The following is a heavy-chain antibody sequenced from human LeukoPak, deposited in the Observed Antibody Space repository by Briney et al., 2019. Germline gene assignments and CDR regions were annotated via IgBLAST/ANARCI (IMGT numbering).Heavy chain of an antibody. CDR3: AKYSSGSFYYYMDV. Sequence: TGGSLRLSCAASGFTFDDYGMSWVRQAPGKGLEWVSGINWNGGSTGYADSVKGRFTISRDNAKNSLYPQMNSLRAEDTALYHCAKYSSGSFYYYMDVWGKGTTVTVSS. CDR1: GFTFDDYG. J-gene: IGHJ6*03. D-gene: IGHD6-19*01. V-gene: IGHV3-20*01. CDR2: INWNGGST.